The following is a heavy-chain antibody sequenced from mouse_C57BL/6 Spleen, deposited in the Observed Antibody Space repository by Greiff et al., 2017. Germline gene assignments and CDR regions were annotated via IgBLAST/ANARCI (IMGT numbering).Heavy chain of an antibody. CDR1: GYSITSGYY. V-gene: IGHV3-6*01. CDR2: ISYDGSN. CDR3: AREVGYYPCAY. D-gene: IGHD2-3*01. Sequence: EVQLVESGPGLVKPSQSLSLTCSVTGYSITSGYYWNWIRQFPGNKLEWMGYISYDGSNNYNPSLKNRISITRDTSKKQFFLKLNSVTTEDTATYYCAREVGYYPCAYWGQGTLVTVSA. J-gene: IGHJ3*01.